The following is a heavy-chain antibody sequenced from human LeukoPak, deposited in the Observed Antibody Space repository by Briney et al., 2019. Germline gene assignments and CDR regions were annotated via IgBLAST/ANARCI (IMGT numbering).Heavy chain of an antibody. CDR1: GGSVSSGNYY. CDR3: AGLESHRPLDY. J-gene: IGHJ4*02. V-gene: IGHV4-61*01. Sequence: PSETLSLTCTVSGGSVSSGNYYWNWIRQPPGKGLEWIGYIHNSGRTNYNPSLKSRVTILVDTSENQFSLKLSSVIAADTAVYYCAGLESHRPLDYWGQGILVTVSS. CDR2: IHNSGRT. D-gene: IGHD1-1*01.